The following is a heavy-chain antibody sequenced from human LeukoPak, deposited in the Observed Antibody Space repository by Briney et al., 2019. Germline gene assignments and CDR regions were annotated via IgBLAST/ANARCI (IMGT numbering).Heavy chain of an antibody. Sequence: PGGSLRLSCVASGFAFSAYEMNWVRQAPGKGLEWVAYMSGTDTTRYYADSVRGRFTISRDNAQNSLYLQMSSLRVEDTALYYCTTLGYHLDSWGQGTPVTVSS. V-gene: IGHV3-48*03. CDR2: MSGTDTTR. J-gene: IGHJ4*02. D-gene: IGHD3-22*01. CDR1: GFAFSAYE. CDR3: TTLGYHLDS.